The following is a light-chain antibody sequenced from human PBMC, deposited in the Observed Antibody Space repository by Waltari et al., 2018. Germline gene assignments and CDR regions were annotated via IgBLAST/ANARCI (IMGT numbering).Light chain of an antibody. CDR1: QSGSGSY. CDR3: QQYGTSPTWT. Sequence: EIVLTQSPDTLSLSPGERATLSCRASQSGSGSYLAWYQQKPGQAPRLLISDASSRATYIPDRVSGSGSGTDFTLTISRLEPEDFAVYYCQQYGTSPTWTFGQGTKVEIK. J-gene: IGKJ1*01. CDR2: DAS. V-gene: IGKV3-20*01.